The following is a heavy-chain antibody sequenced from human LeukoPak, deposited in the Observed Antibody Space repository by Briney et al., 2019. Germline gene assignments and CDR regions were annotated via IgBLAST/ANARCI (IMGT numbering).Heavy chain of an antibody. CDR3: ARHGNYYYDSSGYPEG. D-gene: IGHD3-22*01. CDR2: IYPGDSDT. V-gene: IGHV5-51*01. Sequence: GESLEISCKGSGYSFASYWIGWVRQMPGKGLEWMGIIYPGDSDTRYSPSFQVQVTISADKSISTAYLQWSSLKASDTGMYYCARHGNYYYDSSGYPEGGAQGTLVTVSS. CDR1: GYSFASYW. J-gene: IGHJ4*02.